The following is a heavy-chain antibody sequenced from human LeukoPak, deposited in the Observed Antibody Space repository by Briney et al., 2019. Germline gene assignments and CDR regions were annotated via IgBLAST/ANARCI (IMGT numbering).Heavy chain of an antibody. D-gene: IGHD6-25*01. V-gene: IGHV4-59*01. CDR1: GGSISSYY. Sequence: SETLSLTCIVSGGSISSYYWSWIRQPPGKGLEWIGYIYYSGSTNYNPSLKSRVTISVVTSKNQFSLKLSSVTAADTAVYYCVRARYSSAPFDYWGQGTLITVSS. CDR2: IYYSGST. J-gene: IGHJ4*02. CDR3: VRARYSSAPFDY.